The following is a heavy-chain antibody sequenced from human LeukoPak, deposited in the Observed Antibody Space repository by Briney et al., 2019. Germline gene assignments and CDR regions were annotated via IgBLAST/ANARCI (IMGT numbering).Heavy chain of an antibody. CDR3: ARGSRSTMVRGVINFGSAYFDY. CDR2: IYYSGST. J-gene: IGHJ4*02. D-gene: IGHD3-10*01. V-gene: IGHV4-39*01. CDR1: GGPISSSSYY. Sequence: SETLSLTCTVSGGPISSSSYYWGWIRQPPGKGLEWIGSIYYSGSTYYNPSLKSRVTISVDTSKNQFSLKLSSVTAADTAVYYCARGSRSTMVRGVINFGSAYFDYWGQGTLVTVSS.